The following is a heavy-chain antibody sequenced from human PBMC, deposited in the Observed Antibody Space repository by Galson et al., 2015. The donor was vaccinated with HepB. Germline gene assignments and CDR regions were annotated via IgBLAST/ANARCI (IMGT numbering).Heavy chain of an antibody. CDR1: GFTFSSYW. Sequence: SLRLSCAASGFTFSSYWMHWVRQAPGKGLVWVSRINSDGSSTSYADSVKGRFTISRDNAKNTLYLQMNSLRAEDTAVYYCARNYYGSGSYYNYYYYMDVWGKGTTVTVSS. D-gene: IGHD3-10*01. CDR3: ARNYYGSGSYYNYYYYMDV. CDR2: INSDGSST. V-gene: IGHV3-74*01. J-gene: IGHJ6*03.